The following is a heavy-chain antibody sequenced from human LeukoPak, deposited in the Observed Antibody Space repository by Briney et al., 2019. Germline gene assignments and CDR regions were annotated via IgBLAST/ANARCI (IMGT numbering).Heavy chain of an antibody. D-gene: IGHD4-23*01. CDR3: ARDLGLYDYGGNIDY. CDR1: GFTFRTYS. CDR2: ISSSSRTM. V-gene: IGHV3-48*04. Sequence: GGSLRLSCAASGFTFRTYSMNWDRQAPGKGLEWVSYISSSSRTMYYADSVKGRFTISRDNAKKSLYLQMNSLRAEDTAVYYCARDLGLYDYGGNIDYWGQGTLVTVSS. J-gene: IGHJ4*02.